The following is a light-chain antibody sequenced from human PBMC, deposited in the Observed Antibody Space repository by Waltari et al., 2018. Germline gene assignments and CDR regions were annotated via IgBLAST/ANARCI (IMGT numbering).Light chain of an antibody. CDR2: SNK. CDR1: SSNIGSNA. V-gene: IGLV1-44*01. Sequence: QSVLTQPPSASGTPGQRVTISCSGSSSNIGSNAVNWYQQLPGTAPKLLIYSNKRGSAGGPSRFSGSKSGTSASLAISGLQSEDEADYYCAAWDDSLNGWVFGGGTKLTVL. CDR3: AAWDDSLNGWV. J-gene: IGLJ3*02.